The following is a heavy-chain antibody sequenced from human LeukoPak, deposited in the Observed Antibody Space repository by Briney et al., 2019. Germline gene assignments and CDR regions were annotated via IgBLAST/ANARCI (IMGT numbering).Heavy chain of an antibody. CDR2: IYYSGST. CDR3: ARFGVMVRGVIIPGFDY. D-gene: IGHD3-10*01. CDR1: GGSISSYY. V-gene: IGHV4-59*01. J-gene: IGHJ4*02. Sequence: KTSETLSLTCTVSGGSISSYYWSWIRQPPGKGLEWIGYIYYSGSTNYNPSLKSRVTISVDTSKNQFSLKLSSVTAADTAVYYCARFGVMVRGVIIPGFDYWGQGTLVTVSS.